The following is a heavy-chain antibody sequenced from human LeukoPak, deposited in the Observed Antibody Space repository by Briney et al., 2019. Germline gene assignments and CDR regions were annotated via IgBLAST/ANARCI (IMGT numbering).Heavy chain of an antibody. V-gene: IGHV3-30*02. CDR2: IRYDGSHK. Sequence: GGSLRLSCAASGFTFSSYGMHWVRQPPGKGLEWVAFIRYDGSHKYYADSVKGRFTISRDNSKNTLYLQMNSLRAEDTAVYYCAKGSGYEHNYYYYYMDVWGKGTTVTISS. CDR3: AKGSGYEHNYYYYYMDV. D-gene: IGHD5-12*01. J-gene: IGHJ6*03. CDR1: GFTFSSYG.